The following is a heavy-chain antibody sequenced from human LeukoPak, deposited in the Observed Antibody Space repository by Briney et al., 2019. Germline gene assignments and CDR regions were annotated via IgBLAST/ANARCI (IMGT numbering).Heavy chain of an antibody. V-gene: IGHV3-9*01. Sequence: GGSLRLSCVVSGITFDEYAMHWVRQAPGKGLEWVAGINWDSGAKGLADSVEGRFTISRDNAKNSLYLEMNSLRVEDTAVYYCAKGLEVGGAKGADYWGQGTLVTVSS. CDR2: INWDSGAK. J-gene: IGHJ4*02. D-gene: IGHD1-26*01. CDR1: GITFDEYA. CDR3: AKGLEVGGAKGADY.